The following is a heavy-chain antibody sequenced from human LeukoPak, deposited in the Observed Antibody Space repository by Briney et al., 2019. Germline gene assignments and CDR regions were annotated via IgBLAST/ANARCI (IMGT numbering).Heavy chain of an antibody. CDR3: ARVGFDYYDSTADWYFDL. V-gene: IGHV3-9*01. CDR2: ISWNSGSI. Sequence: GGSLRLSCAASGFTFDDYAMHWVRQAPGKGLEWVSGISWNSGSIGYADSVKGRFTISRDNAKNSLYLQMNSLRAEDTAVYYCARVGFDYYDSTADWYFDLWGRGTLVTVSS. CDR1: GFTFDDYA. J-gene: IGHJ2*01. D-gene: IGHD3-22*01.